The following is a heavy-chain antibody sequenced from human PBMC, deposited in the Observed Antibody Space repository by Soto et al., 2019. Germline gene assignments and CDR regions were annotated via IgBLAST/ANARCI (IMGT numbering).Heavy chain of an antibody. Sequence: PGGTLRLSCAASGFTFSDHYMDWVRQAPGKGLEWVGRTRNKANSYTTEYAASVKGRFTISRDDSKHSLYLQMNSLKTEDTAVYYCARGDSYYDFWSGPTASYYMDVWGKGTTVTVSS. CDR1: GFTFSDHY. J-gene: IGHJ6*03. D-gene: IGHD3-3*01. V-gene: IGHV3-72*01. CDR2: TRNKANSYTT. CDR3: ARGDSYYDFWSGPTASYYMDV.